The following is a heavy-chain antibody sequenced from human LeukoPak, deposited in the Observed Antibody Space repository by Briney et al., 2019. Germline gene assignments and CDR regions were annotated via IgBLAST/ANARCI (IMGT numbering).Heavy chain of an antibody. CDR1: GGSFSGYY. CDR3: ARHGYSYGYGDY. Sequence: SETLSLTCAVYGGSFSGYYWSWIRQPPGKGLEWIGEINHSGGTNYNPSLKSRVTISVDTSKNQFSLKLSSVTAADTAVYYCARHGYSYGYGDYWGQGTLVTVSS. CDR2: INHSGGT. V-gene: IGHV4-34*01. J-gene: IGHJ4*02. D-gene: IGHD5-18*01.